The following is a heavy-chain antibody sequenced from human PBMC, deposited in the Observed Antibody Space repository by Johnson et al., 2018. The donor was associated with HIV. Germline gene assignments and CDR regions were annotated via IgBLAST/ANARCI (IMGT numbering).Heavy chain of an antibody. CDR2: ISGSGGST. Sequence: VQLVESGGGLVQPGGSLRLSCAASGFTVSSNYLSWVRQAPGKGLEWVSAISGSGGSTYYADSVKGRFTISRDNSKNTLYLQMNSLRAEDTAVYYCAKGRIVVAGFDAFDSWGQGTMVTVSS. J-gene: IGHJ3*02. CDR3: AKGRIVVAGFDAFDS. V-gene: IGHV3-23*04. D-gene: IGHD2-2*01. CDR1: GFTVSSNY.